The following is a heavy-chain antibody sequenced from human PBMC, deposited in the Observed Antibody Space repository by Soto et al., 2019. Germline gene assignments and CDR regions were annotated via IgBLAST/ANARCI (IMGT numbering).Heavy chain of an antibody. V-gene: IGHV1-2*04. CDR2: INPNSGGT. D-gene: IGHD6-25*01. J-gene: IGHJ6*02. CDR1: GYTFTSYD. CDR3: ARESSSGHYYYGMDV. Sequence: ASVKVSCKASGYTFTSYDINWVRQATGQGLEWMGWINPNSGGTNYAQKFQGWVTMTRDTSISTAYMELSRLRSDDTAGYYCARESSSGHYYYGMDVWGQGTTVTVSS.